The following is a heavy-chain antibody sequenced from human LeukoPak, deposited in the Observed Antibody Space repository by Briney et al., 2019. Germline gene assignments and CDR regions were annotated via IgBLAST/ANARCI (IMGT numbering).Heavy chain of an antibody. D-gene: IGHD3-10*01. CDR1: GFTLSSFP. CDR3: AKDLVTGSLDY. CDR2: FSGSGGSR. J-gene: IGHJ4*02. Sequence: GGSLRLSCAASGFTLSSFPMTWVREAPGKGLEWVSSFSGSGGSRDYADSVRGRFTISRDNSRNTLYLQKTSLRAEDTAVYYCAKDLVTGSLDYWGQGPLVTVSS. V-gene: IGHV3-23*01.